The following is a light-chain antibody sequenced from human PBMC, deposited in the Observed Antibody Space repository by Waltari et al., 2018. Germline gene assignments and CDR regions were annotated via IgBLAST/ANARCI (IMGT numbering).Light chain of an antibody. Sequence: EVVLMQSPGTLSLSPGERATLSCRASQNIGRTLTWYQQKPGQSPRLLMYGASIRAAGIPDRFSGSGSGTDFILTITRLEPVDFAVYYCQNYERLPVTFGQGTKVEIK. CDR1: QNIGRT. J-gene: IGKJ1*01. CDR2: GAS. CDR3: QNYERLPVT. V-gene: IGKV3-20*01.